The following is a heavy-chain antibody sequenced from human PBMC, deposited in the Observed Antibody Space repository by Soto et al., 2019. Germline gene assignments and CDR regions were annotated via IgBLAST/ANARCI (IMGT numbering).Heavy chain of an antibody. D-gene: IGHD1-1*01. CDR1: GGSISSSSYY. CDR3: ARHGRNAAAWGAFDI. Sequence: SETLSLTCTVSGGSISSSSYYWGWIRQPPGKGLEWIGSIYYSGSTYYNPSLKSRVTISVDTSKNQFSLKLSSVTAADTAVYYCARHGRNAAAWGAFDIWGQGTMVTVSS. CDR2: IYYSGST. V-gene: IGHV4-39*01. J-gene: IGHJ3*02.